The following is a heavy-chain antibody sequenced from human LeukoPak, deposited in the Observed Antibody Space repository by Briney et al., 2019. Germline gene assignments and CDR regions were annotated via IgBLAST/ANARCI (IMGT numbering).Heavy chain of an antibody. D-gene: IGHD6-13*01. CDR2: IWYDGSNK. V-gene: IGHV3-33*01. J-gene: IGHJ6*02. CDR3: ARDVEWNRGTGYSSSWPVYGMEV. Sequence: GGSLRLSCAASGFTFSSYGMHWVRQAPGKGLEWVAVIWYDGSNKYYADSVKGRFTISRDNSKNTLYLQMNSLRAEDTAVYYCARDVEWNRGTGYSSSWPVYGMEVWGQGTTVTVSS. CDR1: GFTFSSYG.